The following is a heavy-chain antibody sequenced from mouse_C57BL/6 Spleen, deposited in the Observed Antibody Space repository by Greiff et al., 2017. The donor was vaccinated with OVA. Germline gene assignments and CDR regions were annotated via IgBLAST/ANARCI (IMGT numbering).Heavy chain of an antibody. J-gene: IGHJ3*01. CDR3: VSYYYGSSSWFAY. V-gene: IGHV10-1*01. D-gene: IGHD1-1*01. Sequence: EVKLMESGGGLVQPKGSLKLSCAASGFSFNTYAMNWVRQAPGKGLEWVARIRSKSNNYATYYADSVKDRFTISRDDSESMLYLQMNNLKTEDTAMYYCVSYYYGSSSWFAYWGQGTLVTVSA. CDR2: IRSKSNNYAT. CDR1: GFSFNTYA.